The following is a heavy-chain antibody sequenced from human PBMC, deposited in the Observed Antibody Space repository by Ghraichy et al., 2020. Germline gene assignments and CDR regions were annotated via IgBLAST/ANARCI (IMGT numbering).Heavy chain of an antibody. Sequence: LSLTCVASGFTFSDSYMSWIRQVPGKGLEWVSYISSSGSTISYADSVKGRFTISRDNAKNSLYLQMNSLRAEDTGVYYCARVPRAGSGPYYFYYYYMDVWGKGTTVTVSS. CDR1: GFTFSDSY. CDR3: ARVPRAGSGPYYFYYYYMDV. J-gene: IGHJ6*03. V-gene: IGHV3-11*04. D-gene: IGHD3-3*01. CDR2: ISSSGSTI.